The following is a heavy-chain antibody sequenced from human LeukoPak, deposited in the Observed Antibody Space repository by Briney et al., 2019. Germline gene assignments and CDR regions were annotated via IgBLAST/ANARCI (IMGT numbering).Heavy chain of an antibody. CDR1: GGSISSYY. D-gene: IGHD2-21*01. CDR3: ERYWGVQLWPPWYFDL. CDR2: IYYSGST. V-gene: IGHV4-59*01. J-gene: IGHJ2*01. Sequence: SETLSLTCTVSGGSISSYYWSWFRQTPGKGPEWIGDIYYSGSTNYNPSLKSRVTISVDRSKNQFSLKLNSVTAADTAVYSCERYWGVQLWPPWYFDLWGRGSLVTVSS.